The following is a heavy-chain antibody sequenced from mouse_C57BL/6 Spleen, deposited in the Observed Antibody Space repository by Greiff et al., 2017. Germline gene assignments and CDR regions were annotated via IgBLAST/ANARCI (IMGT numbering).Heavy chain of an antibody. Sequence: VQLKESGPGLVKPSQSLSLTCSVTGYSITSGYYWNWIRQFPGNKLEWMGYISYDGSNNYNPSLKNRISITRDTSKNQFFLKLNSVTTEDTATYYCARGDYDYDEDYWGQGTTLTVSS. J-gene: IGHJ2*01. CDR3: ARGDYDYDEDY. CDR1: GYSITSGYY. CDR2: ISYDGSN. V-gene: IGHV3-6*01. D-gene: IGHD2-4*01.